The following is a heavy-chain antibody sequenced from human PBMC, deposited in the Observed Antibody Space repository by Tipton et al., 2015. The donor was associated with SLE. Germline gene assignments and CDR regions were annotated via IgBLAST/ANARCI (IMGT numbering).Heavy chain of an antibody. J-gene: IGHJ4*02. Sequence: SLRLSCAASGFTFSSYGMHWVRQAPGKGLEWVAFIRYDGSNKYYADSVKGRFTISRDNSKNTLYLQMNSLRAEDTAVYYCARDRTYYYDSSGYSGPYWGQGTLVTVSS. CDR1: GFTFSSYG. D-gene: IGHD3-22*01. CDR3: ARDRTYYYDSSGYSGPY. V-gene: IGHV3-30*02. CDR2: IRYDGSNK.